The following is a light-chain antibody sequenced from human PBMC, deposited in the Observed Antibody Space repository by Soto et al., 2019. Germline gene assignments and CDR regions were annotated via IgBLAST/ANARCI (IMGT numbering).Light chain of an antibody. CDR1: QGIRND. CDR3: LQDYNYPWT. V-gene: IGKV1-6*01. Sequence: AIQMTQSPSSLSASVGDRVTITCRASQGIRNDLGWYQQKPGKAPKLLIYASSSLQSGVPSRFSGSGSGTDFTLTISILQPEDFATYYCLQDYNYPWTFGQGTKVDIK. J-gene: IGKJ1*01. CDR2: ASS.